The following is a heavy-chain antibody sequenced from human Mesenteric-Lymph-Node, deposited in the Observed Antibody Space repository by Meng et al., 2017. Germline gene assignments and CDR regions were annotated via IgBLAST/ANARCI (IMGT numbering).Heavy chain of an antibody. CDR3: ARGDTGHNSAWYFHSV. Sequence: ASVKVSCKASGYTFTSYYMHWVRQAPGQGLEWMAWINPNNGDTRFAQGFQGRVTLTTDTSITTAYMELSGLTSDDTAVYYCARGDTGHNSAWYFHSVWGQGTLVTVSS. CDR1: GYTFTSYY. V-gene: IGHV1-2*02. D-gene: IGHD6-19*01. J-gene: IGHJ4*02. CDR2: INPNNGDT.